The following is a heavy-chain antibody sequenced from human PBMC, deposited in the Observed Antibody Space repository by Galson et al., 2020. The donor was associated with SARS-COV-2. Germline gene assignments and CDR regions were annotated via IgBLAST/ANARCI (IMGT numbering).Heavy chain of an antibody. J-gene: IGHJ4*02. CDR2: ISYDGSNK. V-gene: IGHV3-30*18. Sequence: GGSLRLSCAASGFTFSSYGMHWVRQAPGKGLEWVAVISYDGSNKYYADSVKGRFTISRDNSKNTLYLQMNSLRAEDTAVYYCAKDLAGSYYNPGYWGQGTLVTVSS. D-gene: IGHD3-10*01. CDR1: GFTFSSYG. CDR3: AKDLAGSYYNPGY.